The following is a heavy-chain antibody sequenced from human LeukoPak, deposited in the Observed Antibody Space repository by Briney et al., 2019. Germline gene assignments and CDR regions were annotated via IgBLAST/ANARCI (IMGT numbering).Heavy chain of an antibody. Sequence: GSLRLSCAASGFTFSSYEMNWVRQAPGKGLEWIGEINHSVITNYNPSLKSRVTISVDTSKNQFSLKLSSATAADTAVYYCARGRSGSYRGRPYYYSDMDVWGKGTTVTVSS. J-gene: IGHJ6*03. CDR2: INHSVIT. V-gene: IGHV4-34*01. D-gene: IGHD3-10*01. CDR1: GFTFSSYE. CDR3: ARGRSGSYRGRPYYYSDMDV.